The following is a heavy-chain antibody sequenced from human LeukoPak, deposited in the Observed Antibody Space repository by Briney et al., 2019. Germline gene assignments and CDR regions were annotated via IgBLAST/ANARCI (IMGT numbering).Heavy chain of an antibody. V-gene: IGHV3-23*01. Sequence: GSLRLSCAASGFTLSSYAMNWVRQAPGKGLEWVSAISGGGGTTYYADSVKGRITISRDNSKNTLFLQMNSLRAEDSAVYYCAKDREGLSSGYDLEYFDYWGQGTLVTVSS. CDR1: GFTLSSYA. CDR2: ISGGGGTT. D-gene: IGHD5-12*01. CDR3: AKDREGLSSGYDLEYFDY. J-gene: IGHJ4*02.